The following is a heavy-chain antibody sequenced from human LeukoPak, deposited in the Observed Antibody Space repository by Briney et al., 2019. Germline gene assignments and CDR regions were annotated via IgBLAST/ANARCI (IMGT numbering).Heavy chain of an antibody. J-gene: IGHJ3*02. V-gene: IGHV3-30-3*01. Sequence: GGSLRLSCAASGFTFSSYAMHWVRQAPGKGLEWVAVLSYDGSNKYYADSVKGRFTISRDNSKNTLYLQMNSLRAEDTAVYYCARGDFTMIVVVISAFDIWGQGTMVTVSS. D-gene: IGHD3-22*01. CDR1: GFTFSSYA. CDR3: ARGDFTMIVVVISAFDI. CDR2: LSYDGSNK.